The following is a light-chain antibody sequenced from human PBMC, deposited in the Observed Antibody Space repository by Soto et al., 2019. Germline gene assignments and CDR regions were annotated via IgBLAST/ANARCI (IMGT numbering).Light chain of an antibody. J-gene: IGKJ1*01. CDR1: QSISSW. V-gene: IGKV1-5*01. CDR2: DAS. CDR3: QHYHRYSPWT. Sequence: DIQMTQSPSTLSASVGDRVTITCRASQSISSWLAWYHQKPGKAPKLLIYDASSLESGVPSRFSGSGSGTEFTLTISSLQPDDVATYYCQHYHRYSPWTFGQGTKVEIK.